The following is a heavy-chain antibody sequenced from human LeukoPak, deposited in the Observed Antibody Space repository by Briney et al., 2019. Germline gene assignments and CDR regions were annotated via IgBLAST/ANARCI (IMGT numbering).Heavy chain of an antibody. D-gene: IGHD4-23*01. Sequence: SVKVSCKASGGTLSSYAISWVRQAPGQGLEWMGGIITIFGTANYAQKFQGRVTITADESTSTAYMELSSLRSEDTAVYYCARATTVVTLLFDYWGQGTLVTVSS. CDR1: GGTLSSYA. J-gene: IGHJ4*02. V-gene: IGHV1-69*01. CDR3: ARATTVVTLLFDY. CDR2: IITIFGTA.